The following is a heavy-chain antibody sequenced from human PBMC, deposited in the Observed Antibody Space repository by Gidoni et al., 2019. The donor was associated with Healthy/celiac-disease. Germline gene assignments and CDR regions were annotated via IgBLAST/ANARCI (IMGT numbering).Heavy chain of an antibody. CDR1: GGSFSGYY. CDR3: ARGRYCSSTSCYVNWFDP. J-gene: IGHJ5*02. V-gene: IGHV4-34*01. CDR2: INHSGST. Sequence: QVQLQQWGAGLLTPSETLSLTCAVYGGSFSGYYWSWIRQPPGKGLEWSGEINHSGSTNYNPSLKSRVTISVDTSKNQFSLKLSSVTAADTAVYYCARGRYCSSTSCYVNWFDPWGQGTLVTVSS. D-gene: IGHD2-2*01.